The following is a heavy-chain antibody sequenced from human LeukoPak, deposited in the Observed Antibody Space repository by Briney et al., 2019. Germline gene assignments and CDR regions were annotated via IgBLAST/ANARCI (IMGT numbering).Heavy chain of an antibody. J-gene: IGHJ6*03. CDR1: GYTFTSYD. Sequence: GASVKVSCKASGYTFTSYDINWVRQATGQGLEWMGWMNLNSGNTAYAQKFQGRVTLSRNTSINTAYMELTSLTSADAAVYYCARIPARGYYYMDVWGKGTTVTVSS. V-gene: IGHV1-8*01. CDR3: ARIPARGYYYMDV. CDR2: MNLNSGNT. D-gene: IGHD3-10*01.